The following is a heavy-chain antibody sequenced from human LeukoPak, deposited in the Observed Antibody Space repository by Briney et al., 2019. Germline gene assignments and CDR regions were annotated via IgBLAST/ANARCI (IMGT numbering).Heavy chain of an antibody. CDR1: GFTFSSYS. D-gene: IGHD3-3*01. J-gene: IGHJ6*03. CDR3: ARDNPSALNYDFWSGTRSYYYYMDV. CDR2: ISSSSSYI. V-gene: IGHV3-21*01. Sequence: PVGSLRLSCAASGFTFSSYSMNWVRQAPGKGLEWVSSISSSSSYIYYADSVKGRFTISRDNAKNSLYLQMNSLRAEDTAVYYCARDNPSALNYDFWSGTRSYYYYMDVWGKGTTVTVSS.